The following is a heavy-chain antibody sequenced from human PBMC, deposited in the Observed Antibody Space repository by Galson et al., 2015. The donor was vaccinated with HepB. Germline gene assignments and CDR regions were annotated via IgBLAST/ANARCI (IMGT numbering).Heavy chain of an antibody. J-gene: IGHJ6*02. V-gene: IGHV1-18*01. CDR3: ASSERAGFGPFLEWSPAATYYYYGMDV. Sequence: SVKVSCKASGYTFTSYGISWVRQAPGQGLAWMGWISAYHGNTNYAQKLQGRVTMTTDTSTSTAYMELRSLRSDDTAVYYCASSERAGFGPFLEWSPAATYYYYGMDVWGQGTTVTVSS. D-gene: IGHD3-3*01. CDR2: ISAYHGNT. CDR1: GYTFTSYG.